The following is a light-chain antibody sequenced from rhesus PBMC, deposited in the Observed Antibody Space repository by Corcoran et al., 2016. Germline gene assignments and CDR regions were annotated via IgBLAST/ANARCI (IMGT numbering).Light chain of an antibody. Sequence: DIQMTQSPSFLSASVGDRVTITCRASQGISSWLAWDQQQPGKAPKLLIHKASSLKSGAPSRFSGNGSGTEVTQPLGNLQPEDFTTYYCQQYNSAPFTFGPGTKLDIK. CDR2: KAS. V-gene: IGKV1-21*01. CDR3: QQYNSAPFT. CDR1: QGISSW. J-gene: IGKJ3*01.